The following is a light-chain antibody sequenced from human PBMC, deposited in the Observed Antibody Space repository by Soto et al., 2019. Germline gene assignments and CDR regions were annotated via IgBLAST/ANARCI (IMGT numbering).Light chain of an antibody. Sequence: IVLTQSPGILSLSPGGRATLSCSASQSISNTYFAWYQQTPGQAPRLLIYGASIRASGIPDRFSGSGSGTDFTLTISRLEPEDFAAYYCQQYGSSPRTFGQGTKVDNK. CDR1: QSISNTY. V-gene: IGKV3-20*01. J-gene: IGKJ1*01. CDR2: GAS. CDR3: QQYGSSPRT.